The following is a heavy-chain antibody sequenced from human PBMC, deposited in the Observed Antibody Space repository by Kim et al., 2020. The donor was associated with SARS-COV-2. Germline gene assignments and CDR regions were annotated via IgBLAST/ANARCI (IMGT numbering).Heavy chain of an antibody. CDR2: ISGSGGST. CDR3: AKAPIERYYDFWSGDYYFDY. CDR1: GFTFSSYA. J-gene: IGHJ4*02. Sequence: GGSLRLSCAASGFTFSSYAMSWVRQAPGKGLEWVSAISGSGGSTYYADSVKGRFTISRDNSKNTLYLQMNSLRAEDTAVYYCAKAPIERYYDFWSGDYYFDYWGQGTLVTVSS. D-gene: IGHD3-3*01. V-gene: IGHV3-23*01.